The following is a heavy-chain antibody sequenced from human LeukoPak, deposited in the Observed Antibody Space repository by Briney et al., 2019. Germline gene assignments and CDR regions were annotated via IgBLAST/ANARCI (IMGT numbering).Heavy chain of an antibody. CDR3: ARLTQLARGRY. D-gene: IGHD6-6*01. Sequence: PGGSLRLSCAASGFIFSSYGMSWVRQAPGKGLEWVANIKQDGSEKYYVDSVKGRFTVSRDNAENSLYLQMSSLRAEDTAVYYCARLTQLARGRYWGQGTLVTVSS. J-gene: IGHJ4*02. V-gene: IGHV3-7*03. CDR2: IKQDGSEK. CDR1: GFIFSSYG.